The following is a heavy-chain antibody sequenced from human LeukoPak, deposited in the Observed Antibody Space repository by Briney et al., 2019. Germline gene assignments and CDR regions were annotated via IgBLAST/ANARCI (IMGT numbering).Heavy chain of an antibody. CDR3: ARDSSNTLPAAISYYYYGMDV. CDR1: GFTFSSYE. D-gene: IGHD2-2*01. J-gene: IGHJ6*02. V-gene: IGHV3-48*03. Sequence: PGGSLRLSCAASGFTFSSYEMNWVRQAPGNGLEWVSYISSSGSTIYYADSVKGRFTISRDNAKNSLYLQMNSLRAEDTAVYYCARDSSNTLPAAISYYYYGMDVWGQGTTVTVSS. CDR2: ISSSGSTI.